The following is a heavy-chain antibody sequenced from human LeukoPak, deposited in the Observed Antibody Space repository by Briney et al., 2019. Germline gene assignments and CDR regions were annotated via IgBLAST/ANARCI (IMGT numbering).Heavy chain of an antibody. V-gene: IGHV3-49*04. CDR1: GFAFGDYA. CDR2: IRSKTHGGTT. CDR3: TRDIVSISQPYYFDY. J-gene: IGHJ4*02. D-gene: IGHD2-2*01. Sequence: GGSLRLSCTASGFAFGDYAMSWVRQAPGMGLEWVGFIRSKTHGGTTEYAASVKGRFTISRDDSKGIAYLQMNSLKTEDTAVYYCTRDIVSISQPYYFDYWGQGTLVTVSS.